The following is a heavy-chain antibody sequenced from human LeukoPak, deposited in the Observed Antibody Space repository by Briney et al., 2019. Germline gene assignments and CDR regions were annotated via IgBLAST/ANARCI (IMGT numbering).Heavy chain of an antibody. J-gene: IGHJ4*02. CDR3: ARDLSDNYTIDY. V-gene: IGHV3-48*01. CDR1: GFNFGTYS. CDR2: INAASDAT. D-gene: IGHD4-11*01. Sequence: GGSLRLSCAASGFNFGTYSMNWVRQAPGKGLEWLSYINAASDATYYADSVKGRFTISRDNAKNSLYLQMNSLRAEDTALYYCARDLSDNYTIDYWGQGTLVTVSS.